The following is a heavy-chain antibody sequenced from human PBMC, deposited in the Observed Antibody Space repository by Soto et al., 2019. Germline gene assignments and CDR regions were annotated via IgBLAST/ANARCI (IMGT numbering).Heavy chain of an antibody. CDR2: IYYSGST. Sequence: SETLSLTCTVSGGSISSGDYYWSWIRQPPGKGLEWIGYIYYSGSTYYNPSLKSRVTISVDTSKNQFSLKLSSVTAADTAVYYCARVGRRGYDILTGYSTVYYFDYWGQGTLVTVSS. CDR1: GGSISSGDYY. CDR3: ARVGRRGYDILTGYSTVYYFDY. J-gene: IGHJ4*02. D-gene: IGHD3-9*01. V-gene: IGHV4-30-4*01.